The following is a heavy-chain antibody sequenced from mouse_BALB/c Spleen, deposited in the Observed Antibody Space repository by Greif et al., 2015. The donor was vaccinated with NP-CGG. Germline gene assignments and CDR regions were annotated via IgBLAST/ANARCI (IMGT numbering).Heavy chain of an antibody. D-gene: IGHD2-1*01. Sequence: QVQLQRPGAELAKPGASVKMSCKASGYTFTSYWMHWVKQRPGQGLEWIGYINPSTGYTEYNQKFKDKATLTADKSSSTAYMQLSSLTSEDSAVYYSARRDGNYYFDYWGQGTTLTVSS. CDR1: GYTFTSYW. J-gene: IGHJ2*01. CDR2: INPSTGYT. CDR3: ARRDGNYYFDY. V-gene: IGHV1-7*01.